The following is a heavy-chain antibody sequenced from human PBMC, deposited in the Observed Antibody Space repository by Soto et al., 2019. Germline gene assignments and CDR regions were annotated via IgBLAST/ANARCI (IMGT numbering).Heavy chain of an antibody. V-gene: IGHV3-23*01. Sequence: PGGSLRLSCAASGFTFSSYAMSWVRQAPGKGLEWVSVISGSADNTFYGDSMKGRFTISRDNAKNSLYLEMNSLRAEDTAVYYCARESEDLTSNFDYWGQGTLVTVSS. CDR1: GFTFSSYA. J-gene: IGHJ4*02. CDR3: ARESEDLTSNFDY. CDR2: ISGSADNT.